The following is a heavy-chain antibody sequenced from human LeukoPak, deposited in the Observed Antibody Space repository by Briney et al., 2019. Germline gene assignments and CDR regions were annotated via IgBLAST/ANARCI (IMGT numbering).Heavy chain of an antibody. CDR3: ARDASSVVVPAAPGYYYYYMDV. Sequence: ASVKVSCKASGGTFSSYAISGVRQAPGQGLEWMGGIIPIFGTANYAQRFQGRVTITTDESTSTAYMELSSLRSEDTAVYYCARDASSVVVPAAPGYYYYYMDVWGKGTTVTVSS. CDR2: IIPIFGTA. CDR1: GGTFSSYA. V-gene: IGHV1-69*05. D-gene: IGHD2-2*01. J-gene: IGHJ6*03.